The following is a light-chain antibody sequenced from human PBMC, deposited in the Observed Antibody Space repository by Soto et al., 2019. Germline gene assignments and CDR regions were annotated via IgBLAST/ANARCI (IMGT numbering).Light chain of an antibody. CDR3: CSYAGGSTVI. V-gene: IGLV2-23*01. J-gene: IGLJ2*01. CDR2: ETT. CDR1: SSDVGSYNL. Sequence: QSALTQPASVSGSPGQSITLSCTGTSSDVGSYNLVSWYQQHPDRAPKLMIYETTKRPSGVPIRFSASKSGNTASLTISGLQAEDEADYYCCSYAGGSTVIFGGGTKVTVL.